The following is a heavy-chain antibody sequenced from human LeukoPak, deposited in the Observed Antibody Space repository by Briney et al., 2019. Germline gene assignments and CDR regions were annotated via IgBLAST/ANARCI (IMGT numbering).Heavy chain of an antibody. CDR3: ARVIHRSGCYFLDA. V-gene: IGHV3-64*01. D-gene: IGHD2-15*01. Sequence: PGGSLRLSCAASGFTFSSYSMNWVRQPPGKGLEYVAAISTDGGMTNYANYVKGRFTISRDNFKDTLFLQMGSLRAEDTAVYFCARVIHRSGCYFLDAWGQGSLVTVSS. CDR2: ISTDGGMT. J-gene: IGHJ5*02. CDR1: GFTFSSYS.